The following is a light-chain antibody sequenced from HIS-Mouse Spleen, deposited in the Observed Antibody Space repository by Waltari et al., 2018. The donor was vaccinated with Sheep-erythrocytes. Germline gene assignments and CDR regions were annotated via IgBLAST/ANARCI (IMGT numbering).Light chain of an antibody. Sequence: QSALTQPRSVSGSPGQSVTISCTGTSSAVGGYNYVSWYQQHPGKAPKLMIYDVSKRPSGVPDRFSGSKSGNTASLTVSGLQAEDEADYYCSSYAGSNNYVFGTGTKVTVL. CDR1: SSAVGGYNY. CDR3: SSYAGSNNYV. CDR2: DVS. J-gene: IGLJ1*01. V-gene: IGLV2-11*01.